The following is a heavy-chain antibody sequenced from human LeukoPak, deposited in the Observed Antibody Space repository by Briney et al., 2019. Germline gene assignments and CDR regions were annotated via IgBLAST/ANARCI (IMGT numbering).Heavy chain of an antibody. Sequence: GGSLRLSCAASGFTFSNYWMSWVRQAPGKGLEWVANINQDGRDKYYVDSVKGRFTISRDNAKNSLYLQMNSLRAEDTAVYYCARDPAYYYFDYWGQGTLVTVSS. CDR2: INQDGRDK. CDR1: GFTFSNYW. D-gene: IGHD1-26*01. CDR3: ARDPAYYYFDY. J-gene: IGHJ4*02. V-gene: IGHV3-7*01.